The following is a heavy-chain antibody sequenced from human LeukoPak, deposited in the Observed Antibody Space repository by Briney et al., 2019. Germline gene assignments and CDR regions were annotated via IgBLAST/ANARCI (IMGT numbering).Heavy chain of an antibody. V-gene: IGHV3-7*01. CDR3: ARDWDY. Sequence: GGSLRLSCAASGFTFSSYSMNWVRQAPGKGLEWVANINQDGSQKYYVDSVTGRFTISRDNAKNSLYLQMSGLRAEDTAVYYCARDWDYWGQGTLVTVPS. CDR2: INQDGSQK. CDR1: GFTFSSYS. J-gene: IGHJ4*02.